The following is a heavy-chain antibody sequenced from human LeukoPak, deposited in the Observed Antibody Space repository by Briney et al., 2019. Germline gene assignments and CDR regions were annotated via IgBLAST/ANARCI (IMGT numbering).Heavy chain of an antibody. D-gene: IGHD3-22*01. J-gene: IGHJ4*02. CDR1: GFSVSRNY. Sequence: HPGGSLRLSCAASGFSVSRNYMNWVRQAPGKGLEWVSILYRDGKTYYADSVKGRFTISSDSSKNTLYLQMNSLRAEDTAVYYCAKDRDSSGQTIDYWGQGTLVTVSS. V-gene: IGHV3-53*01. CDR3: AKDRDSSGQTIDY. CDR2: LYRDGKT.